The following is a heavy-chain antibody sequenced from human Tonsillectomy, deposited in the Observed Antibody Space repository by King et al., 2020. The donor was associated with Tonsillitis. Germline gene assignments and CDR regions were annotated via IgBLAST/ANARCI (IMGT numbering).Heavy chain of an antibody. D-gene: IGHD5-18*01. CDR2: IYTSGNT. CDR3: AREIWLLDY. V-gene: IGHV4-61*02. Sequence: VQLQESGPGLVKPSQTLSLTCTVSGGSISSGSWYWSWVRQPAGKGLEWIGRIYTSGNTNHNPSLKNRVTISVDTSKNQFSLTLSSVTAADTSVYYCAREIWLLDYWGQGALVTVSS. J-gene: IGHJ4*02. CDR1: GGSISSGSWY.